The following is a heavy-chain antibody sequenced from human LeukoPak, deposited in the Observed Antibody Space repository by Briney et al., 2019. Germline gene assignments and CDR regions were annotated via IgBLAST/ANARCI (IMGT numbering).Heavy chain of an antibody. Sequence: PGRSLRLSCAASGFNFSNYGMHWVRQVQGTGLEWVAVIWYDGNTKYYANYVKGRFSVSRDNSKNTLYLQMNLLRPEDTAIYYCARDSGFGELVTYYFDYWGQGTLVTVSS. J-gene: IGHJ4*02. D-gene: IGHD3-10*01. CDR2: IWYDGNTK. V-gene: IGHV3-33*01. CDR1: GFNFSNYG. CDR3: ARDSGFGELVTYYFDY.